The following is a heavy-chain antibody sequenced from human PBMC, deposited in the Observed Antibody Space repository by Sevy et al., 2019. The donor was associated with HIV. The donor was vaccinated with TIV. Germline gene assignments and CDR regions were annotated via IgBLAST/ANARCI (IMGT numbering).Heavy chain of an antibody. CDR1: GFTFSSYA. V-gene: IGHV3-23*01. J-gene: IGHJ4*02. D-gene: IGHD6-6*01. Sequence: GGSLRLSCAASGFTFSSYAMSWVRQAPGKGLEWVSAISGSGGSTYYAGSVKGRFTISRDNSKNTLYLQMNSLGAEDMDVYYCAKQSLKRTGIAARGAFDYWGQGTLVTVSS. CDR3: AKQSLKRTGIAARGAFDY. CDR2: ISGSGGST.